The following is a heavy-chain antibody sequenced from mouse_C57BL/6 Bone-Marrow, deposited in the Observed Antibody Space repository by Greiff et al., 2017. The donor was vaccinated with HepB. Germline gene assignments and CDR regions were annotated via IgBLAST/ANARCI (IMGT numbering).Heavy chain of an antibody. CDR1: GFNIKNTY. D-gene: IGHD1-1*01. J-gene: IGHJ2*01. CDR3: ARYGTTVVGDYFDY. CDR2: IDPANGNT. V-gene: IGHV14-3*01. Sequence: VHMKQSVAELVRPGASVKLSCTASGFNIKNTYMHWVKQRPEQGLEWIGRIDPANGNTKYAPKFQGKATITADTSSNTAYLQLSSLTSEDTAIYYCARYGTTVVGDYFDYWGQGTTLTVSS.